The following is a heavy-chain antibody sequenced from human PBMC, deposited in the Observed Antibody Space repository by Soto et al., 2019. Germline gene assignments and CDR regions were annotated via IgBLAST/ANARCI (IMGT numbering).Heavy chain of an antibody. D-gene: IGHD6-19*01. V-gene: IGHV3-23*01. CDR3: AKGYSSGWYSAFDM. CDR1: GFTFCNYG. Sequence: PGGSLRLSCAASGFTFCNYGINWVRQAPGKGLEWVSVISGGGTTTFYADSAKGRFTISRDNSKNTVYLQMNSLRAEDTAVYYCAKGYSSGWYSAFDMWGQGTMVTVSS. J-gene: IGHJ3*02. CDR2: ISGGGTTT.